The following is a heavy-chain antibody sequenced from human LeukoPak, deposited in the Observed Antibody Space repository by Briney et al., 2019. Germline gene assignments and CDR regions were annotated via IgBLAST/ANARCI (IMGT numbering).Heavy chain of an antibody. J-gene: IGHJ4*02. Sequence: GASVEVSCKASGYTFTSYGISWVRQAPGQGLEWMGWISAYNGNTNYAQKLQGRVTMTTDTSTSTAYMELRSLRSDGTAVYYCATGIAAAGLPGYWGQGTLVTVSS. D-gene: IGHD6-13*01. V-gene: IGHV1-18*01. CDR2: ISAYNGNT. CDR3: ATGIAAAGLPGY. CDR1: GYTFTSYG.